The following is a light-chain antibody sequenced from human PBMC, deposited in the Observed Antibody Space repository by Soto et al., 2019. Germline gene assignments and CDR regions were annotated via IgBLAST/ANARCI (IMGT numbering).Light chain of an antibody. J-gene: IGKJ3*01. CDR3: QQYYSNPPGIT. CDR1: QSVLYSSNNKNY. Sequence: DIVMTQSPDSLAVSLGERATINCKSSQSVLYSSNNKNYLAWYQQKPGQPPKLLIYWASTRESGGPDRFSGSGSGTDFTLTISSLQAEDVAVYYCQQYYSNPPGITFGPGTKVDIK. V-gene: IGKV4-1*01. CDR2: WAS.